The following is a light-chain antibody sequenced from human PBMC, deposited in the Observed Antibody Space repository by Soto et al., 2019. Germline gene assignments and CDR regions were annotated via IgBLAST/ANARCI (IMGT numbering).Light chain of an antibody. J-gene: IGLJ1*01. Sequence: QSALTQPPSVCGAPGQRVTISCTGSSSNIGAGYDVHWYQQLPGTAPKLLIYGNSNRPSGVPDRFSGSKSGTSASLAFTGLQAEDEADYYCAAWDDSLNGRSVFGTGTKVTVL. CDR3: AAWDDSLNGRSV. CDR1: SSNIGAGYD. CDR2: GNS. V-gene: IGLV1-40*01.